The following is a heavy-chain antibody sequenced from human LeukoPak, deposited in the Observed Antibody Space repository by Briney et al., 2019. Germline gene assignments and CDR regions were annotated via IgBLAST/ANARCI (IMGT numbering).Heavy chain of an antibody. V-gene: IGHV1-46*01. CDR3: ARGLTVTTRSWHFSY. Sequence: GASVKVSCKASGYTFTSYYMHWVRQAPGQGLEWMGIINPSGGSTSYAQKFQGRVTMTRDTSTSTVYMELSSLRSEDTAVYYCARGLTVTTRSWHFSYWGQGTLVTVSS. CDR2: INPSGGST. D-gene: IGHD4-17*01. J-gene: IGHJ4*02. CDR1: GYTFTSYY.